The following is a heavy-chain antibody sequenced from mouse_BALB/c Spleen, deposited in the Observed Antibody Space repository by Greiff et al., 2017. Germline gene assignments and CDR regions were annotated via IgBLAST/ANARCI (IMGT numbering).Heavy chain of an antibody. V-gene: IGHV1-67*01. CDR1: SYTFTDYA. J-gene: IGHJ2*01. Sequence: QVQLKQSGPELVRPGVSVKISCKGSSYTFTDYAMHWVKQSHAKSLEWIGVISTYYGNTNYNQKFKGKATMTVDKSSSTAYMELARLTSEDSAVYYCARGIYFDYWGQGTTLTVSS. CDR2: ISTYYGNT. CDR3: ARGIYFDY.